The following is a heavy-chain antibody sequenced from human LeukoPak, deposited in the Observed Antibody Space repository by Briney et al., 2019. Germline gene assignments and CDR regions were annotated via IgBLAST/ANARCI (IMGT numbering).Heavy chain of an antibody. CDR2: IYYSGNT. Sequence: QSSETLSLTCTVSGGSISSYYWSWIRQPPGKGLEWIGYIYYSGNTNYNPSLKSRVTISVDTSKKQFSLKLSSVTAADTAEYYCARGSGASMIDPWGQGTLVTVSS. V-gene: IGHV4-59*01. CDR1: GGSISSYY. CDR3: ARGSGASMIDP. D-gene: IGHD7-27*01. J-gene: IGHJ5*02.